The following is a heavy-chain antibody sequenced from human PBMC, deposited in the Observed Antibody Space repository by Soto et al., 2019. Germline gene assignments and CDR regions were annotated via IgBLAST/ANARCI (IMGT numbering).Heavy chain of an antibody. CDR2: ISTDSDNT. CDR1: GYTFTSYD. CDR3: ARVVSQGICYS. Sequence: QVQLVQSGAEVKKPGASVKFSCKASGYTFTSYDINWVRQAPGQGLEWMGWISTDSDNTNYAQNLQGRVTMTTDTSTSTAYMELRSLRSDDTAMYYCARVVSQGICYSWGQGTLVTVSS. J-gene: IGHJ4*02. V-gene: IGHV1-18*01. D-gene: IGHD2-8*01.